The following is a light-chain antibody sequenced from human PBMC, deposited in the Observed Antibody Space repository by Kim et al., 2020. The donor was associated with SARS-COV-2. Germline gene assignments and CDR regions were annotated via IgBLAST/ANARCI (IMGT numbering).Light chain of an antibody. Sequence: SVSPGQTATIPCSGDVLGNKYISWYQHMPGQSPVLLIYEDTKRPSGIPERFSGSNSGNTATLTISGTQTIDEADYYCQAWDSSTWVFGGGSRLTVL. CDR3: QAWDSSTWV. J-gene: IGLJ3*02. CDR1: VLGNKY. V-gene: IGLV3-1*01. CDR2: EDT.